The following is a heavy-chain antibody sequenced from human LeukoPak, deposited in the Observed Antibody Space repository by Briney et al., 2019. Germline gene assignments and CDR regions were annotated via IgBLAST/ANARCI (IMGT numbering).Heavy chain of an antibody. CDR3: AKAGGDGDPIYYYYYGMDV. CDR1: GFTFSSYA. J-gene: IGHJ6*02. V-gene: IGHV3-23*01. D-gene: IGHD4-17*01. Sequence: GGSLRLSCAASGFTFSSYAMHWVRQAPGKGLEWVSAISGSGGSTYYADSVKGRFTISRDNSKNTLYLQMNSLRAEDTAVYYCAKAGGDGDPIYYYYYGMDVWGQGTTVTVSS. CDR2: ISGSGGST.